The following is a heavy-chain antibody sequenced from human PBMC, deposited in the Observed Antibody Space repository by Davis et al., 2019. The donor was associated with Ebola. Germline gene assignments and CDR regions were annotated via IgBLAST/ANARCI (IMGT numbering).Heavy chain of an antibody. CDR2: MNPNSENT. Sequence: AASVKVSCKASGYTFTTYDIHWVRQATGQGLEWMGWMNPNSENTGYAQKFQGRVTMTRSTSISTAYMELSSLRSEDTAVYYCARGGYFDWLTRWHYYGMDVWGQRTTVTVSS. V-gene: IGHV1-8*01. CDR3: ARGGYFDWLTRWHYYGMDV. CDR1: GYTFTTYD. D-gene: IGHD3-9*01. J-gene: IGHJ6*02.